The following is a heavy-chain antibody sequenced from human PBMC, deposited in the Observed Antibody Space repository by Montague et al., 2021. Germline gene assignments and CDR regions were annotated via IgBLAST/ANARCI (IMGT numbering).Heavy chain of an antibody. V-gene: IGHV3-33*01. Sequence: SLRLSCAASGFTFNVYCMHWVRQAPGKGLEWVAVVGHDGNYEKYADSVRGRFIVSRDNSRTTLYLQLNSLRAEDTAVYYCARDFRVGTYFDYLGQGTLVTVSS. CDR2: VGHDGNYE. CDR1: GFTFNVYC. J-gene: IGHJ4*02. CDR3: ARDFRVGTYFDY. D-gene: IGHD1-26*01.